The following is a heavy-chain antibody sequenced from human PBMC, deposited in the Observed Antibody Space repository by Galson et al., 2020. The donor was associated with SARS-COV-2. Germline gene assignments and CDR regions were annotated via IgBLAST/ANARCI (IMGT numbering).Heavy chain of an antibody. CDR1: GDSMSGYY. D-gene: IGHD5-12*01. J-gene: IGHJ3*02. Sequence: SETLSLTCTVSGDSMSGYYWSWIRQPAGTGLEWIGRIYTSGGTNYTPSLESRVTMSRDTSKNQFSLKLNSVTAADAAVYYCARVVYSATYAPSGPDAFDIWGQGTMVTVSS. V-gene: IGHV4-4*07. CDR3: ARVVYSATYAPSGPDAFDI. CDR2: IYTSGGT.